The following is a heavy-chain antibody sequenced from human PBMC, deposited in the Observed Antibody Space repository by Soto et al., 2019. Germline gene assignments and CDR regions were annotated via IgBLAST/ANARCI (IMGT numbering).Heavy chain of an antibody. Sequence: QVQLVESGGGVVQPGRSLRLSCAASGFTFSSYAMHWVRQAPGKGLEWVAVISYDGSNKYYADSVKGRFTISRDNSKNTLYLQMNSLRAEDTAVYYCARAHYGSGSDYYGMDVW. V-gene: IGHV3-30-3*01. J-gene: IGHJ6*01. CDR2: ISYDGSNK. D-gene: IGHD3-10*01. CDR1: GFTFSSYA. CDR3: ARAHYGSGSDYYGMDV.